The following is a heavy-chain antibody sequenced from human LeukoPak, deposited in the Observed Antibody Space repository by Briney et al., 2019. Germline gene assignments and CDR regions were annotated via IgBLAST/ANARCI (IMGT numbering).Heavy chain of an antibody. CDR2: ISPTGGST. CDR1: GYTFTSYY. J-gene: IGHJ4*02. CDR3: ARDWGDY. V-gene: IGHV1-46*01. Sequence: EASVKVSCKASGYTFTSYYIHWVRQAPGQGLEWMGIISPTGGSTTYAQKFQGRVTMTRDTSTSTVYMELSSLRSEDTAVYYCARDWGDYWGQGTLVTVSS. D-gene: IGHD3-16*01.